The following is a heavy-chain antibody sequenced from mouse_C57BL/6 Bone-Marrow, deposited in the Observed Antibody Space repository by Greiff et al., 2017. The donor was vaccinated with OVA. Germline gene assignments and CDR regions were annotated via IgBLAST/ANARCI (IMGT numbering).Heavy chain of an antibody. CDR3: ARDDGYYVKFAY. Sequence: QVQLKESGAELVRPGTSVKMSCKASGYTFTNYWIGWAKQRPGHGLEWIGDIYPGGGYTNYNEKFKGKATLTADKSSSTAYMQFSSLTSEDSAVYYCARDDGYYVKFAYWGQGTLVTVSA. J-gene: IGHJ3*01. CDR1: GYTFTNYW. V-gene: IGHV1-63*01. CDR2: IYPGGGYT. D-gene: IGHD2-3*01.